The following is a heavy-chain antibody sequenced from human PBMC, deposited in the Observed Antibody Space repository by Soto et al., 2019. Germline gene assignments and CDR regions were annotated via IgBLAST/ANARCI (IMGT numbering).Heavy chain of an antibody. J-gene: IGHJ5*02. CDR3: ASFYYCGGDCYSGFWFDP. CDR1: GGSFSGYY. V-gene: IGHV4-34*01. CDR2: INHSGST. Sequence: QVQLQQWGAGLLKPSETLSLTCAVYGGSFSGYYWSWIRQPPGKGLEWIGEINHSGSTNYNPSLKSRVTISVDTSKNQFSLKLSSVTAADTAVYYCASFYYCGGDCYSGFWFDPWGQGTLVTVSS. D-gene: IGHD2-21*01.